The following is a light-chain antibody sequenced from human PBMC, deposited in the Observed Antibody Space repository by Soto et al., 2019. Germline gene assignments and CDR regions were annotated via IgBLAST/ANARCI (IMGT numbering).Light chain of an antibody. V-gene: IGLV2-14*01. CDR2: DVS. CDR1: SSHVGGYNY. CDR3: SSYTSSSTPVV. J-gene: IGLJ2*01. Sequence: QSALTQPASVSGSPGQSITISCTGTSSHVGGYNYVSWYQQHPGTAPKLMIYDVSNRPSGVSNRFSGSKSGNTASLTISGLQAEDEADYYCSSYTSSSTPVVFGGGTKVTVL.